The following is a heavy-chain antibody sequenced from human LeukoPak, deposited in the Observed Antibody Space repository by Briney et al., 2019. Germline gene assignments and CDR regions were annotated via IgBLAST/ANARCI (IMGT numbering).Heavy chain of an antibody. CDR3: ARDLVTVVVPAAAPSYYYYGMDV. J-gene: IGHJ6*02. CDR1: GFTFSSYA. Sequence: GGSLRLSCAASGFTFSSYAMHWVRQAPGKGLEWVAVISYDGSNKYYADSVKGRFTISRDNSKNTLYLQMSSLRAEDTAVYYCARDLVTVVVPAAAPSYYYYGMDVWGQGTTVTVSS. D-gene: IGHD2-2*01. V-gene: IGHV3-30-3*01. CDR2: ISYDGSNK.